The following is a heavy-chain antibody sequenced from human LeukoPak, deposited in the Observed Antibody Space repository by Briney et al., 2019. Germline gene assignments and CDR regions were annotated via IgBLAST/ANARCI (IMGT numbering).Heavy chain of an antibody. CDR3: ARDWGYYDFWSGYYSANWFDP. D-gene: IGHD3-3*01. J-gene: IGHJ5*02. CDR2: IYSGGSP. V-gene: IGHV3-66*02. Sequence: GGSLRLSCAASGFTVSSNYMSWVRQAPGKGLEWVSVIYSGGSPYYADSVKGRFTISRDNSKNTLYLQMNSLRAEDTAVYYCARDWGYYDFWSGYYSANWFDPWGQGTLVTVSS. CDR1: GFTVSSNY.